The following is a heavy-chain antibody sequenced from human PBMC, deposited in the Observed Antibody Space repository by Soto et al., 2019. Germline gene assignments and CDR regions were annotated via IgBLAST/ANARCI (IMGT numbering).Heavy chain of an antibody. J-gene: IGHJ4*02. CDR3: ARGLRIADY. CDR2: ISDYKGNT. D-gene: IGHD3-16*01. CDR1: GYTFTRYG. Sequence: QVQLVQSGAEVKKPGASVKVSCKASGYTFTRYGISWVRQAPGQGLEWMGWISDYKGNTNYDQKLKGRVTMTTATATITAYMELRSLRADDTAVYYCARGLRIADYWGQGTLVPVSS. V-gene: IGHV1-18*01.